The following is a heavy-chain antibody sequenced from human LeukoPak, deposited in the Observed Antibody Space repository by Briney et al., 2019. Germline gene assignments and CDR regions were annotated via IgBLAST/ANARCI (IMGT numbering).Heavy chain of an antibody. J-gene: IGHJ6*02. CDR2: IYYSGST. V-gene: IGHV4-59*01. CDR3: ASIAARDPYYYYGMDV. CDR1: GGSISSYY. D-gene: IGHD6-6*01. Sequence: SETLSLTCTVSGGSISSYYWSWIRQPPGKGLEWIGYIYYSGSTNYNPSLKSRVTISVDTSKNQFSLKLSSVTAADTAVYYCASIAARDPYYYYGMDVWGQGTMITVSS.